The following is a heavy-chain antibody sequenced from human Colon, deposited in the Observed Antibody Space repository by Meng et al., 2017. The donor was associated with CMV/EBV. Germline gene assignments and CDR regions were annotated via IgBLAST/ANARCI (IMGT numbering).Heavy chain of an antibody. D-gene: IGHD3-10*01. CDR1: GFSLSTYW. CDR3: ARGGSSRGGSKGLDY. J-gene: IGHJ4*02. Sequence: GESLKISCTASGFSLSTYWMHWVRQAPGEGLLWVSHIKWDGIFTTYTDSVKGRFTISRDIAKNTFYLQMNSLRSEDTAVYSCARGGSSRGGSKGLDYWGQGTRVTVSS. CDR2: IKWDGIFT. V-gene: IGHV3-74*03.